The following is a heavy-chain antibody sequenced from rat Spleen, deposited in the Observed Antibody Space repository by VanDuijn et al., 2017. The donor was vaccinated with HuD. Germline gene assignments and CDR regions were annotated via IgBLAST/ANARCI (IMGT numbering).Heavy chain of an antibody. V-gene: IGHV2S12*01. CDR3: TRDPITTRDYFDY. D-gene: IGHD1-1*01. Sequence: QVQLKESGPGLVQPSQTLSLTCTVSGFSLISNGVSWVRQPPGKGLEWIAAISSGGSTYYNSALKSRLIINRDTSKSQVFLKMNSLQTEDTAIYFCTRDPITTRDYFDYWGQGVMVTVSS. J-gene: IGHJ2*01. CDR2: ISSGGST. CDR1: GFSLISNG.